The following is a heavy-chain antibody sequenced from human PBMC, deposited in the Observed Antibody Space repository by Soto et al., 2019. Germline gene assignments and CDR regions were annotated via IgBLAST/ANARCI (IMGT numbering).Heavy chain of an antibody. V-gene: IGHV3-23*01. CDR3: AKDRHPDGFWPCDH. CDR1: GFTFDTYT. CDR2: IYGNGRTT. D-gene: IGHD3-10*01. Sequence: EVQLMESGGALVQPGGSLRLSCAASGFTFDTYTMTWVRQAPGKGLEWVSSIYGNGRTTFYADSVRGRFTISKDFSRATLYLQMNGLRVEDTATYYCAKDRHPDGFWPCDHWGRGTLVTVSS. J-gene: IGHJ4*01.